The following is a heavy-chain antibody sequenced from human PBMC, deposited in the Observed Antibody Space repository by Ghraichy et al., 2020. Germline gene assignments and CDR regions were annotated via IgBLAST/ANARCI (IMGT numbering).Heavy chain of an antibody. J-gene: IGHJ5*02. CDR2: IYYRGST. V-gene: IGHV4-39*01. Sequence: SETLSLTCTVSGGSISSSTYYWGWLRQPPGKGLEWIGSIYYRGSTYYNPSLKSRFTISVDMSKNQFSLKLSSVTAADTAVYYCARQEGYEQNAGEFDPWGQGTLVTVSS. CDR1: GGSISSSTYY. D-gene: IGHD2-15*01. CDR3: ARQEGYEQNAGEFDP.